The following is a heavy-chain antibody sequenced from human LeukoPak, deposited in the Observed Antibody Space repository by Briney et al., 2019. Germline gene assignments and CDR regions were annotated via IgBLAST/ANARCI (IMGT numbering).Heavy chain of an antibody. J-gene: IGHJ4*02. D-gene: IGHD6-19*01. CDR3: ARGGGSSGWYFDY. CDR1: GGSFSGYY. Sequence: SETLSLTCAVYGGSFSGYYWSWIRQPPGKGLEWIGEINHSGSTNYNPSLKSRVTISVDTSKNQFSLKLSSVTAADTAVYYCARGGGSSGWYFDYWGQGTLVTVSS. CDR2: INHSGST. V-gene: IGHV4-34*01.